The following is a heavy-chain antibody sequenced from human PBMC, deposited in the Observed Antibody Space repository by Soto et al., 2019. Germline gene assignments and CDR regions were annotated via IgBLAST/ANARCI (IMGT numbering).Heavy chain of an antibody. CDR1: GYTFTSYD. Sequence: QVQLVQSGAEVKKPGASVKVSCKASGYTFTSYDSKWVRQATGKGLEWMGWMNPSTGSTGFAQKFQGRVTMISNTSISTAYLELSSLTSEDTAFYYCARGRLVAGTVDYWGKGTLVNVSS. CDR3: ARGRLVAGTVDY. J-gene: IGHJ4*02. D-gene: IGHD6-19*01. V-gene: IGHV1-8*01. CDR2: MNPSTGST.